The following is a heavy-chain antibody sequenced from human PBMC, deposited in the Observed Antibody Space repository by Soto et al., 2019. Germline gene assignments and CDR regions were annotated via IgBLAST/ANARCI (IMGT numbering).Heavy chain of an antibody. V-gene: IGHV4-34*01. CDR3: ARFPSYYYGSGSYYRPYYYYYMDV. D-gene: IGHD3-10*01. CDR2: INHSGST. J-gene: IGHJ6*03. CDR1: GGSFSGYY. Sequence: SETLSLTCAVYGGSFSGYYWSWIRQPPGKGLEWIGEINHSGSTNYNPSLKSRVTISVDTSKNQFSLKLSSVTAADTAVYYCARFPSYYYGSGSYYRPYYYYYMDVWGKGTTVTVSS.